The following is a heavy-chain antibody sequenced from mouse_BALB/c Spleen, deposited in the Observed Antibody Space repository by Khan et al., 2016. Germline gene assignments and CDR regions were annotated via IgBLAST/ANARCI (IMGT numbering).Heavy chain of an antibody. CDR3: TRSHGYYAMDY. J-gene: IGHJ4*01. CDR2: IHYSGGT. CDR1: GYSITSGYS. V-gene: IGHV3-1*02. Sequence: EVQLQESGPDLVKPSQSLSLTCTVTGYSITSGYSWHWIRQFPGNKLEWVGYIHYSGGTKYIPSLKSRISITRATSKNQFFLQLNSVTPEDTATYYCTRSHGYYAMDYWGQGTSVTVSS.